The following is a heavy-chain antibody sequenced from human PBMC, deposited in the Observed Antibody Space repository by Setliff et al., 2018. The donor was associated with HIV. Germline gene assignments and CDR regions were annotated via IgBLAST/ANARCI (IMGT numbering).Heavy chain of an antibody. CDR3: VTGPDVLLWFGEQI. Sequence: GGSLRLSCTASGFTFGDHDVSWVRQTQGKGLEWVGLMRIKSYGGTTEYAASVEGRFFISGDDSKRVAYLQMNNLRVEDSGVYYCVTGPDVLLWFGEQIWGQGTRVTVSS. J-gene: IGHJ4*02. D-gene: IGHD3-10*01. CDR1: GFTFGDHD. CDR2: MRIKSYGGTT. V-gene: IGHV3-49*04.